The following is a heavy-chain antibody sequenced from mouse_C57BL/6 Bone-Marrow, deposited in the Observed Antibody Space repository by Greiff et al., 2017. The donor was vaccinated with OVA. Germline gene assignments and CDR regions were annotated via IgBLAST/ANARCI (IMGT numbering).Heavy chain of an antibody. CDR2: ISSGGSYT. CDR1: GFTFSSYG. D-gene: IGHD3-3*01. V-gene: IGHV5-6*01. J-gene: IGHJ2*01. Sequence: EVKLVESGGDLVKPGGSLKLSCAASGFTFSSYGMSWVRQTPDKRLEWVATISSGGSYTYYPDSVKGRFTISRDNAKNTLYLQMSSLKSEDTAMYYCARHRAGTDYWGQGTTLTVSS. CDR3: ARHRAGTDY.